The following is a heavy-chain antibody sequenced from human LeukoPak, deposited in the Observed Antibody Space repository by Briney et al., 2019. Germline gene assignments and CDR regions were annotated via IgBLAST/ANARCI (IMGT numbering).Heavy chain of an antibody. V-gene: IGHV4-34*01. Sequence: PQTLSLTCAVYGGSFSGYYWSWIRQPPGKGLEWIGEINHSGSTNYNPSLKSRVTISVDTSKNQFSLKLSSVTAADTAVYYCARVTAVAGSSAYWGQGTLVTVSS. J-gene: IGHJ4*02. CDR1: GGSFSGYY. CDR3: ARVTAVAGSSAY. D-gene: IGHD6-19*01. CDR2: INHSGST.